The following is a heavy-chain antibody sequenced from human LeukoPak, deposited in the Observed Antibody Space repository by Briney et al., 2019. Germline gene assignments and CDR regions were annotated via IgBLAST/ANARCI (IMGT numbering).Heavy chain of an antibody. CDR3: ARAVYGDYSGHFDY. D-gene: IGHD4-17*01. CDR2: IYYSGST. J-gene: IGHJ4*02. CDR1: GGSISSSDYY. Sequence: SETLSLTCTVSGGSISSSDYYWSWIRQPPGKGLEWIGYIYYSGSTYYNPSLKSRVTISVDTSKNQFSLKLSSVTAADTAVYYCARAVYGDYSGHFDYWGQGTLVTVSS. V-gene: IGHV4-30-4*08.